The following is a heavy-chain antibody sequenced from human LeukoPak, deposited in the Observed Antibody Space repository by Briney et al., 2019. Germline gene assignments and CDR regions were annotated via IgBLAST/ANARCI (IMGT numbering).Heavy chain of an antibody. V-gene: IGHV3-30*18. CDR1: GFTFRNYG. D-gene: IGHD5-18*01. CDR2: ISNDGRNK. J-gene: IGHJ4*02. Sequence: GTSLRLSCATSGFTFRNYGVHWVGQAPGKGLEWVAVISNDGRNKYYADSVKGRFTISRDNSKNTLYLQMNSLRPEDTAVYYCAKVGYVEDTAKVGHYFDYWGQGTLVTVSS. CDR3: AKVGYVEDTAKVGHYFDY.